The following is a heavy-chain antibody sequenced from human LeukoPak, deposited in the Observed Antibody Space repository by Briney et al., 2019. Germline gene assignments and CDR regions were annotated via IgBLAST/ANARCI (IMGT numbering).Heavy chain of an antibody. CDR2: IYTSGST. Sequence: SETLSLTCTVSGGSSSSYYWSWIRQLAGKGLEWIGRIYTSGSTNYNPSLKSRVTMSVDTSKNQFSLKLSSVTAADTAVYYCATSAWRGYYMDVWGKGTTVTVSS. V-gene: IGHV4-4*07. D-gene: IGHD3-3*01. CDR3: ATSAWRGYYMDV. CDR1: GGSSSSYY. J-gene: IGHJ6*03.